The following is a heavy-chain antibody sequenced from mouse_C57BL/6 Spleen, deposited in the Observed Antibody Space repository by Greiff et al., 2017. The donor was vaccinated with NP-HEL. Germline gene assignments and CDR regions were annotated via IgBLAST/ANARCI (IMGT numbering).Heavy chain of an antibody. CDR2: INPSNGGT. Sequence: QVQLKQPGTELVKPGASVKLSCKASGYTFTSYWMHWVKQRPGQGLEWIGNINPSNGGTNYNEKFKSKATLTVDKSSSTAYMQLSSLTSEDSAVYYCARAYYSNSGVYWYFDVWGTGTTVTVSS. V-gene: IGHV1-53*01. D-gene: IGHD2-5*01. CDR1: GYTFTSYW. J-gene: IGHJ1*03. CDR3: ARAYYSNSGVYWYFDV.